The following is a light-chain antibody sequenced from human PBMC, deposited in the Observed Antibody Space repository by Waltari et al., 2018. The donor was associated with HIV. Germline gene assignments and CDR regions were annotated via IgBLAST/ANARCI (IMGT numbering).Light chain of an antibody. CDR2: KAS. CDR3: QHRSNWPPFT. J-gene: IGKJ3*01. V-gene: IGKV3-11*01. CDR1: HSITKY. Sequence: EIVLTQSPATLSLSPGEGATLSCRASHSITKYLAWYQQKPGQAPRRLIYKASIRATGIPARFSGSGSGTDFTLTISSLEPEDFALYYCQHRSNWPPFTFGPGTKVEIK.